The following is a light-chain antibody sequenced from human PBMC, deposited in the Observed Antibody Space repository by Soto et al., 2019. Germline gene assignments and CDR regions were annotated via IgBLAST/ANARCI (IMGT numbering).Light chain of an antibody. J-gene: IGKJ2*01. Sequence: EIVLTQSPATLSLSPGERATLSCRACQGVSSYLAWYQQKPGQAPRLLLYDASNRATAIPARFSGSGSGTDFTLTISSLEPEDFAVYYCQQRSNWPPYTFGQGTKVDIK. V-gene: IGKV3-11*01. CDR2: DAS. CDR1: QGVSSY. CDR3: QQRSNWPPYT.